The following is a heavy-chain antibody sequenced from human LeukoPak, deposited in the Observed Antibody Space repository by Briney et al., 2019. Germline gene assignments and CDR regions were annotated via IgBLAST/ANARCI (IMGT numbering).Heavy chain of an antibody. CDR2: IYTSESA. Sequence: SETLSLTCTVSGDAISNGLYYWSWIRQPAGKGLEWIGRIYTSESANYNPSLKSRVTISVDTSRNQFSLKLSSVTAADTAVYYCARGLWFGDENPPYFDYWGQGILVTVSS. CDR1: GDAISNGLYY. D-gene: IGHD3-10*01. CDR3: ARGLWFGDENPPYFDY. V-gene: IGHV4-61*02. J-gene: IGHJ4*02.